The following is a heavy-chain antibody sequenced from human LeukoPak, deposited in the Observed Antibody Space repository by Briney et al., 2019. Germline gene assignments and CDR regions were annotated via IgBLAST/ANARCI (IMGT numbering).Heavy chain of an antibody. Sequence: GGSLRLSCAASGFSFSTYAIHWVRQAPGKGLEWVAVISYDGRDKRHVDSVKGRFIISRDNSKNTLYLQMNSLRAEDTAVYYCARDRVRIASYYFDSWGQGTLVTVSS. CDR1: GFSFSTYA. D-gene: IGHD6-13*01. CDR2: ISYDGRDK. J-gene: IGHJ4*02. CDR3: ARDRVRIASYYFDS. V-gene: IGHV3-30*04.